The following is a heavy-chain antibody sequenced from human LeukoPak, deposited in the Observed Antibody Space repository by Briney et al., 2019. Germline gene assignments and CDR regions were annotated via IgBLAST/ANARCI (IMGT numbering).Heavy chain of an antibody. CDR3: AKDRREGYPRDSFDV. J-gene: IGHJ3*01. D-gene: IGHD5-24*01. CDR1: GFTFSGYF. Sequence: GRSLRLSCAASGFTFSGYFMHWVRQAPGKGLEWVAIISYDGSNKYYADSVKGRFTISRDNSKNTLYLQMHSLRAEDTGLYYCAKDRREGYPRDSFDVWGQGTAVTVSS. V-gene: IGHV3-30-3*01. CDR2: ISYDGSNK.